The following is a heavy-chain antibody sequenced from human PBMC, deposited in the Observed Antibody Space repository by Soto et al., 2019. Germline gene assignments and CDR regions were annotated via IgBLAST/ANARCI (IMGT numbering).Heavy chain of an antibody. V-gene: IGHV4-61*01. D-gene: IGHD3-22*01. CDR1: GGSVSSGSYY. CDR2: IYYSGST. Sequence: QVQLQESGPGLVKPSETLSLTCTVSGGSVSSGSYYWSWIRQPPGKGLEWIGYIYYSGSTNYNPSLTSRVTISVDTSKNQFSLKLSSVTAADTAVYYCARGGGYYDSSGFDYYFDYWGQGTLVTVSS. J-gene: IGHJ4*02. CDR3: ARGGGYYDSSGFDYYFDY.